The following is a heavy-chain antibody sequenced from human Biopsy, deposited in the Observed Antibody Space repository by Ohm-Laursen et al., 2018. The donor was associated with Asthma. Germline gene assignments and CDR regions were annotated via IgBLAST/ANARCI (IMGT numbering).Heavy chain of an antibody. Sequence: SSLRLSCAASGFIFGDFEMHWVRQAPGKGLEWVAGISIEGRKTIDAEAVRGRFSISRDYSKNTLYLQMHSLRAEDTAVYYCARGDSSNWSHYYFDYWGQGTLVTVSS. J-gene: IGHJ4*02. V-gene: IGHV3-30*14. CDR3: ARGDSSNWSHYYFDY. CDR2: ISIEGRKT. CDR1: GFIFGDFE. D-gene: IGHD3-22*01.